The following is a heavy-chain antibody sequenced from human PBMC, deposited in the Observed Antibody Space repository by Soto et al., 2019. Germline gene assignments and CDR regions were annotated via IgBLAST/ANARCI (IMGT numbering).Heavy chain of an antibody. CDR1: GFTFSSYG. CDR3: ARSMGDYYGSGSYYNLPFDY. Sequence: ESGGGVVQPGRSLRLSCAASGFTFSSYGMHWVRQAPGKGLEWVAVIWYDGSNKYYADSVKGRFTISRDNSKNTLYLQMNSLRAEDTAVYYCARSMGDYYGSGSYYNLPFDYWGQGTLVTVSS. J-gene: IGHJ4*02. V-gene: IGHV3-33*01. CDR2: IWYDGSNK. D-gene: IGHD3-10*01.